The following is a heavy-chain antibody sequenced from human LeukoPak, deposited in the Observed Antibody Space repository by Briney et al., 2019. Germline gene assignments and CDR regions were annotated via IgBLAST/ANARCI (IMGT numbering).Heavy chain of an antibody. J-gene: IGHJ5*02. CDR3: APQLWDHPGP. V-gene: IGHV3-23*01. D-gene: IGHD3-16*01. CDR1: GFTFRDFG. Sequence: GGSLRPSCAVSGFTFRDFGIGWDRHVPEEGLEWVSSINNAGVNTHYADSVKGRFTISRDNSKNTLYLQINSLRAEDTAVYYCAPQLWDHPGPWGQGTLVIVSS. CDR2: INNAGVNT.